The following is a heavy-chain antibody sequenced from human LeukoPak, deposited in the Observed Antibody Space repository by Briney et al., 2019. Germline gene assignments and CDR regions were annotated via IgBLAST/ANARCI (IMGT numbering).Heavy chain of an antibody. D-gene: IGHD3-10*01. CDR2: FDPEDGET. J-gene: IGHJ4*02. Sequence: ASVKASCKVSGYTLTELSMHWVRQAPGKGLEWMGGFDPEDGETIYAQKFQGRVTMTEDTSTDTAYMELSSLRSEDTAVYYCATAINRFGGLLFWGQGTLVTVSS. CDR3: ATAINRFGGLLF. CDR1: GYTLTELS. V-gene: IGHV1-24*01.